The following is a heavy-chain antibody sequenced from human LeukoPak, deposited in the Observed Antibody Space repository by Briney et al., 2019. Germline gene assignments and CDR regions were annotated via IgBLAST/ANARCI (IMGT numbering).Heavy chain of an antibody. CDR2: MSSVT. CDR1: GFTFSSYA. J-gene: IGHJ4*02. V-gene: IGHV3-23*01. CDR3: AKAFFSGSGGNHKHFDS. D-gene: IGHD3-10*01. Sequence: GGSLRLSCGASGFTFSSYAMSWVRQAPGKGLEWVSAMSSVTYYADSVKGRFTISRDDSKSTLFLQMNSLRAEDTAVYYCAKAFFSGSGGNHKHFDSWGQGTLVTVSS.